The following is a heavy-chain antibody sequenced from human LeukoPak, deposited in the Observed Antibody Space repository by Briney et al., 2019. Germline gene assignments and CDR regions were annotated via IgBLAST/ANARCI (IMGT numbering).Heavy chain of an antibody. V-gene: IGHV4-34*01. J-gene: IGHJ4*02. D-gene: IGHD2-2*01. CDR2: INHSGST. Sequence: KSSETLSLTCAVYGGSFSGYYWSWIRQPPGKGLEWIGEINHSGSTNYNPSLKSRATISVDTSKNQFSLKLSSVTAADAAVYYCAGEKVDCSSTSCPPIGPLDYWGQGTLVTVSS. CDR1: GGSFSGYY. CDR3: AGEKVDCSSTSCPPIGPLDY.